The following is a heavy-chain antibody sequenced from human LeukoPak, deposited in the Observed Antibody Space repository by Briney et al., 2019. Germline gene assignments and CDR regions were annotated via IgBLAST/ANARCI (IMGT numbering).Heavy chain of an antibody. CDR3: ASEMATMYYFDY. D-gene: IGHD5-24*01. CDR1: GGSISSSSYY. Sequence: SETLSLTCTVSGGSISSSSYYWGWIRQPPGKGLEWIGSIYYSGSTYYNPSLKSRVTISVDTSKNQFSPKLSSVTAADTAVYYCASEMATMYYFDYWGQGTLVTVSS. J-gene: IGHJ4*02. V-gene: IGHV4-39*01. CDR2: IYYSGST.